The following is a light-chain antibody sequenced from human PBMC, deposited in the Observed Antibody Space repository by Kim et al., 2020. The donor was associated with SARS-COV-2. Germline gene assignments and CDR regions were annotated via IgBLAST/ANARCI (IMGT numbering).Light chain of an antibody. V-gene: IGKV1-5*03. CDR3: HQYMNYPYA. CDR1: RNVRDW. J-gene: IGKJ2*01. CDR2: KAS. Sequence: SACVGDGVTITWRAGRNVRDWLAWYQQKPGKAPKLLIYKASYLESGVSSRFSGSGSGTEFTLTISSLQPDDSATYHCHQYMNYPYAFGQGTKLEI.